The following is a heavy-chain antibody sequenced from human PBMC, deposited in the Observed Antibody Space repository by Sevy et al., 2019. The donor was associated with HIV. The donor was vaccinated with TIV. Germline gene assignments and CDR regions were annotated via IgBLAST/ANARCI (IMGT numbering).Heavy chain of an antibody. CDR2: ISGPGALT. CDR1: GFTFRSYA. D-gene: IGHD4-17*01. V-gene: IGHV3-23*01. CDR3: AKGDEPAADYADYVPNAFDI. Sequence: GGSLRLSCAVSGFTFRSYAMSWVRQAPGKGLERVSSISGPGALTYYAESVKGRFTISRDNSKNTLFLQMNSLRAEDTALYYCAKGDEPAADYADYVPNAFDIWGQGTMVTASS. J-gene: IGHJ3*02.